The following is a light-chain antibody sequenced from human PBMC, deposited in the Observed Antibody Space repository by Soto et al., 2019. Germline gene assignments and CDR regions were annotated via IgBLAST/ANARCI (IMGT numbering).Light chain of an antibody. CDR2: RND. Sequence: QSVLTQPPSASGTPGQWVTISCSGGSSDIGSNYIYWYQRLPGTAPKLLIYRNDQRPSGVPDRFSGSKSGTSASLAISGLRSEDEADYYCATWDASLSGVVFGGGTQLTVL. J-gene: IGLJ2*01. CDR3: ATWDASLSGVV. CDR1: SSDIGSNY. V-gene: IGLV1-47*01.